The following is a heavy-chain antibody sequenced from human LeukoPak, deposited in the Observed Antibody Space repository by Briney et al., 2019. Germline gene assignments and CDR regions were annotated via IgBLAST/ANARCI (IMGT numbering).Heavy chain of an antibody. V-gene: IGHV3-23*01. CDR3: AKGLKVVVAAQYYYYGTDV. CDR2: ISGSGGST. J-gene: IGHJ6*02. CDR1: GFTFSSYA. Sequence: GGSLRLSCAASGFTFSSYAMSWVRQAPGKGLEWVSAISGSGGSTYYADSVKGRFTISRDNSKNTLYLQMNSLRAEDTAVYYCAKGLKVVVAAQYYYYGTDVWGQGTTVTVSS. D-gene: IGHD2-15*01.